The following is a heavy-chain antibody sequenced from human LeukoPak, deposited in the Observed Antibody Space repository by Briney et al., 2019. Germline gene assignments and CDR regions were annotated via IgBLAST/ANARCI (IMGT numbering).Heavy chain of an antibody. CDR2: FYSGGNT. Sequence: GGSLRLSCAASGFTVSSNYVSWLRQAPGKGLEWLSVFYSGGNTYYADSVKGRFTISRDNSKNTLYLQMNSLRAEDTAVYYCARDYYGSGRLDYWGQGTLVTVSS. CDR1: GFTVSSNY. J-gene: IGHJ4*02. CDR3: ARDYYGSGRLDY. D-gene: IGHD3-10*01. V-gene: IGHV3-53*01.